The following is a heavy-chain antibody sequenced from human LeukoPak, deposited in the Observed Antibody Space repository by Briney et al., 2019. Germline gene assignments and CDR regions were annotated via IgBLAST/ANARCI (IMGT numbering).Heavy chain of an antibody. CDR2: IYYSGST. V-gene: IGHV4-39*01. J-gene: IGHJ4*02. D-gene: IGHD4-17*01. Sequence: SETLSLTCTVSGGSISSSSYYWGWIRQPPGKGLEWIGSIYYSGSTYYNPSLKSRVTISVDTSKNQFSLKLSSVIAADTAVYYCACPYDYGDQRGYYFDYWGQGTLVTVSS. CDR3: ACPYDYGDQRGYYFDY. CDR1: GGSISSSSYY.